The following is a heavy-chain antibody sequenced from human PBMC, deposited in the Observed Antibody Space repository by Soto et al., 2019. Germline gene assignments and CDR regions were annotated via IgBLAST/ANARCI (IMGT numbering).Heavy chain of an antibody. CDR1: GFTFSTYW. J-gene: IGHJ5*02. CDR3: ARSDWFDP. V-gene: IGHV3-74*01. CDR2: IKSAGSST. Sequence: EVQLVESGGGLVQPGGSLRLSCAASGFTFSTYWIHWVRQAPGKGLVWVSRIKSAGSSTSYADSVKGRFTISRDNAKNTLYLQMNSLRVEDTAVYYCARSDWFDPWGQGTLVTVSS.